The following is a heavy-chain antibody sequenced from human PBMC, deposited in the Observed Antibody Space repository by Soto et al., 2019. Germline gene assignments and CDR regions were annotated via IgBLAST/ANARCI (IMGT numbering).Heavy chain of an antibody. CDR3: AKDTYFRDSSGYYVFDY. D-gene: IGHD3-22*01. CDR2: ISSSSSSI. J-gene: IGHJ4*02. V-gene: IGHV3-48*04. Sequence: PGGSLRLSCAASGFTFSSHSMNWVRQAPGKGLECISFISSSSSSIIYADSVKGRFTISRDNAKNSLYLHMNSLRPEDTAVYHCAKDTYFRDSSGYYVFDYWGPGTLVTVSS. CDR1: GFTFSSHS.